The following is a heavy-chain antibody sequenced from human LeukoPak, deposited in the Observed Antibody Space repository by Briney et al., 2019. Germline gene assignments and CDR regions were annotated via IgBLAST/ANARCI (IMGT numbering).Heavy chain of an antibody. CDR2: INHSGST. J-gene: IGHJ5*02. V-gene: IGHV4-34*01. Sequence: PSETLSLTCAVYGGSFSGYYWSWIRQPPGKGLEWMGEINHSGSTNYNPSLKSRVTISVDTSKDQFSLKLSSVTAADTAVYYCARGGVYCSGGSCSLWFDPWGQGTLVTVSS. CDR1: GGSFSGYY. D-gene: IGHD2-15*01. CDR3: ARGGVYCSGGSCSLWFDP.